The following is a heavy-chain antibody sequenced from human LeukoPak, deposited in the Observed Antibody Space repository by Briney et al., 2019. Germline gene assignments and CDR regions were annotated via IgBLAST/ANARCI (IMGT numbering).Heavy chain of an antibody. CDR1: RFTFSTYH. CDR2: IHNDGTNK. Sequence: GGSLRLSCAASRFTFSTYHMHWVRQAPGKGLEWVAFIHNDGTNKYYVDSVRGRFTISRDNSKNTLFLQMNSLRTEDTAVYYCATLAVVATWGQGILVAVSS. D-gene: IGHD6-19*01. J-gene: IGHJ4*02. V-gene: IGHV3-30*02. CDR3: ATLAVVAT.